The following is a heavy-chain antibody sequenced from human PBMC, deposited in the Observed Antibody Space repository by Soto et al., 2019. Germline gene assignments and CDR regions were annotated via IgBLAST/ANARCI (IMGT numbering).Heavy chain of an antibody. CDR1: GYTFTSYA. J-gene: IGHJ4*02. CDR2: ISAYNGNT. CDR3: ARDTAMALPDY. Sequence: ASVKVSCKASGYTFTSYAISWVRQAPGQGLEWMGWISAYNGNTKYAQKLQGRVTLTTDTSTSTAYMELRSLRSDDAAVYYCARDTAMALPDYWGQGTLVTVSS. D-gene: IGHD5-18*01. V-gene: IGHV1-18*01.